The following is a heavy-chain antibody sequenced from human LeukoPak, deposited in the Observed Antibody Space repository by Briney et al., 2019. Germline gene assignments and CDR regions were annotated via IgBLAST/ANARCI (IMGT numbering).Heavy chain of an antibody. CDR1: GGSFSGYS. V-gene: IGHV4-34*01. Sequence: SETLSLTCAVHGGSFSGYSWSWIRQPPGKGLEWIGSIYYSGSTYYNPSLKSRVTISVDTSKNQFSLKLSSVTAADTAVYYCARLGVVAAGTVYDRNWFDPWGQGTLVTVSS. J-gene: IGHJ5*02. D-gene: IGHD6-13*01. CDR3: ARLGVVAAGTVYDRNWFDP. CDR2: IYYSGST.